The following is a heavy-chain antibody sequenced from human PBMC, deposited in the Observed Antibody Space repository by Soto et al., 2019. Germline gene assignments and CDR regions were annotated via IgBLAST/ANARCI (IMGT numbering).Heavy chain of an antibody. CDR2: IYYTGGT. V-gene: IGHV4-30-2*01. CDR1: GGSISSGSLS. J-gene: IGHJ4*02. CDR3: ARATFFRNGYYDATDYYFFDY. Sequence: TGAVSGGSISSGSLSWTWIRQPPGKGLGLIGSIYYTGGTYYSPSLKSRVTISLDRSKNQFSLNLSSVAAADTAMYYCARATFFRNGYYDATDYYFFDYWGQGTLVTVSS. D-gene: IGHD3-22*01.